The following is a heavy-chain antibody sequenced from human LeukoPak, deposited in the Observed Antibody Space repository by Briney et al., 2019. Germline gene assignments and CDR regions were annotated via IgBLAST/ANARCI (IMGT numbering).Heavy chain of an antibody. D-gene: IGHD3-9*01. CDR3: ARGRYYDILTGHFDY. Sequence: PGGSLRLSCAASGFTFSSYAMHWVRQAPGKGLEYVSAISSNGGSTYYANSVKGRFTISRDKSKNTLYLQMGSLRAEDMAVYYCARGRYYDILTGHFDYWGQGTLVTVSS. CDR2: ISSNGGST. CDR1: GFTFSSYA. V-gene: IGHV3-64*01. J-gene: IGHJ4*02.